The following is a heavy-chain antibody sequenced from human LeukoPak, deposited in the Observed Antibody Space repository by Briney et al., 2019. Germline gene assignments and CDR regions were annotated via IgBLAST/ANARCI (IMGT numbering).Heavy chain of an antibody. Sequence: GGSLRLSCAASGFTFSSYAMSWVRQAPGEGLEWVSAISGSGGSTYYADSVKGRFTTSRDNSKNTLYLQMNSLRAEDTAVYYCAKGAWRYCSGGSCYSNYFDYWGQGTLVTVSS. D-gene: IGHD2-15*01. CDR2: ISGSGGST. CDR1: GFTFSSYA. CDR3: AKGAWRYCSGGSCYSNYFDY. J-gene: IGHJ4*02. V-gene: IGHV3-23*01.